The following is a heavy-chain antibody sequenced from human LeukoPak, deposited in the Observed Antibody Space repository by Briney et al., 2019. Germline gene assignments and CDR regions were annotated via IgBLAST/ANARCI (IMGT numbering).Heavy chain of an antibody. J-gene: IGHJ3*02. D-gene: IGHD2-2*01. CDR2: INTSGST. CDR3: ARTVVPAAPGAFDI. V-gene: IGHV4-61*02. Sequence: PSQTLSLTCTVSGASISSGSYYWSWIRQPAGKGLEWIGRINTSGSTNYNPSLKSRVTISVDTSKNQFSLNLSSVTAADTAVYYCARTVVPAAPGAFDIWGQGTMVTVSS. CDR1: GASISSGSYY.